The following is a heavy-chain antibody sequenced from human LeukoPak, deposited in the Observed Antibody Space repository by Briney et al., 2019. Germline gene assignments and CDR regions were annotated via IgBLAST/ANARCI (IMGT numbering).Heavy chain of an antibody. D-gene: IGHD2-21*02. Sequence: PGRSLRLSCAASGFTFSSAWMNWVRQAPGKGLEWVGRIKSKTDGGTTDYAAPVKGRFTISRDDSKNTLYLQMSSLKTEDTAVYYCTTDFGVVTATPFDYWGQGTLVTVSS. J-gene: IGHJ4*02. CDR1: GFTFSSAW. CDR2: IKSKTDGGTT. CDR3: TTDFGVVTATPFDY. V-gene: IGHV3-15*07.